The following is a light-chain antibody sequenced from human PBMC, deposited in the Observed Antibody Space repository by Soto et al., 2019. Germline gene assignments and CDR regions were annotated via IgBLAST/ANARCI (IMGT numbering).Light chain of an antibody. CDR1: QSISSW. CDR3: QQYNSYSGT. V-gene: IGKV1-5*01. Sequence: DIKMTQSPSTLSASVGDRATITCRASQSISSWLAWYQQKPGKAPKLLIYDASSMESGVPSRFSGSGSGTEFTLTISSLQPDDFATYYCQQYNSYSGTFGQGTKVDI. CDR2: DAS. J-gene: IGKJ1*01.